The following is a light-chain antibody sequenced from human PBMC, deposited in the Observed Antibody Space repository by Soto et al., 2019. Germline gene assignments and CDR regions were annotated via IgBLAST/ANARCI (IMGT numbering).Light chain of an antibody. Sequence: QAVLTQPRSVCGSPGQSVTISCTATSSDVGGYNYVSWYQQHPGKAPKLMIYDVSKRPSGVPDRFSGSKSGNTASLTISGLQAEDEADYYCCSYAGSYVFGTGTKVTVL. V-gene: IGLV2-11*01. CDR2: DVS. J-gene: IGLJ1*01. CDR3: CSYAGSYV. CDR1: SSDVGGYNY.